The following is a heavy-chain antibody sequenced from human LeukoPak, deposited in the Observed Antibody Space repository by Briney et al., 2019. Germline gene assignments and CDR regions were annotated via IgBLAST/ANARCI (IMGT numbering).Heavy chain of an antibody. CDR3: ASDNPKKYCSSTSCYLNNWFDP. V-gene: IGHV1-46*01. CDR1: GYTFTNSY. Sequence: ASVKVSCKASGYTFTNSYIHWVRQAPGQVLEWMGLINPDGGNTNYAQNFQGRLTMTRDTSISTAYMELSRLRSDDTAVYYCASDNPKKYCSSTSCYLNNWFDPWGQGTLVTVSS. CDR2: INPDGGNT. D-gene: IGHD2-2*01. J-gene: IGHJ5*02.